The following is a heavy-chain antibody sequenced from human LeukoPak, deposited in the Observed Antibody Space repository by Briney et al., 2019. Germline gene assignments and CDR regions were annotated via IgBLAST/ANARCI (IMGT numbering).Heavy chain of an antibody. D-gene: IGHD6-6*01. CDR2: ITNDGSST. CDR3: ARVAEYSTAGMRY. V-gene: IGHV3-74*01. Sequence: GGSLRPSCAASGLTFSSHWMHWVRQAPGKGLVWVSRITNDGSSTTYADSVKGRFTISRDDAKNTLYLQMNSLRAEDTALYYCARVAEYSTAGMRYWGQETLVTVSS. CDR1: GLTFSSHW. J-gene: IGHJ4*02.